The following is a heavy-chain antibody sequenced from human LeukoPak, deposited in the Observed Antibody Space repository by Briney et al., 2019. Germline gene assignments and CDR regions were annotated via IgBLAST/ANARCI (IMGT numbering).Heavy chain of an antibody. J-gene: IGHJ5*02. CDR1: GYTFTSYG. Sequence: ASVKVSCKASGYTFTSYGISWVRQATGQGLEWMGWMSPDSGKTGYAQKFQGRVTMTRNTSISTAYLDLSSLTSEDTAVYYCARVSMRVRGARRFDPWGQGTLVTVSS. CDR2: MSPDSGKT. CDR3: ARVSMRVRGARRFDP. V-gene: IGHV1-8*02. D-gene: IGHD3-10*01.